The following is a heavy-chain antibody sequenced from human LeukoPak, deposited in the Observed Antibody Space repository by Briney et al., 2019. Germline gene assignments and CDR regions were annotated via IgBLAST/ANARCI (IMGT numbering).Heavy chain of an antibody. V-gene: IGHV3-30*02. CDR3: ARDDYDSSGLGYYYMDV. CDR1: GFTFSSYG. J-gene: IGHJ6*03. CDR2: IRYDGSNN. D-gene: IGHD3-22*01. Sequence: PGGSLSLSCAASGFTFSSYGMHWVRQAPGKGLEWVAVIRYDGSNNYYADSVKGRFTISRDNSKNTLYLQMNSLRAEDTAVYYCARDDYDSSGLGYYYMDVWGKGTTVTVSS.